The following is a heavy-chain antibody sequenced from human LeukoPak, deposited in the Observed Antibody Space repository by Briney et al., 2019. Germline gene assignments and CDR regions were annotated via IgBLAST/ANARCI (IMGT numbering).Heavy chain of an antibody. CDR2: ISGSGVST. CDR1: GFTFINYA. CDR3: AKGLRYFDWYDY. J-gene: IGHJ4*02. Sequence: GGSLSLSCAASGFTFINYAMNWVRQAPGKGLQWVSTISGSGVSTYFADSVKGRFTVSRDNSKNTLYLQMNSLRAEDTAVYYCAKGLRYFDWYDYWGQGTLVTVSS. V-gene: IGHV3-23*01. D-gene: IGHD3-9*01.